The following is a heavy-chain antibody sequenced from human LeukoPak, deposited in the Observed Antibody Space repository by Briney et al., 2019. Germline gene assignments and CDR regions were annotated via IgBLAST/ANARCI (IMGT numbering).Heavy chain of an antibody. V-gene: IGHV3-30-3*01. Sequence: GGSLRLSCAASGFTFSSYSMHWVRHAPCKGLEWVAVISYDGSNKYYADSVKGRFTISRDNSKNTLYLQMNSLRAEDTAVYYCARDPIGYYYGMDVWGQGTTVTVSS. J-gene: IGHJ6*02. CDR2: ISYDGSNK. CDR3: ARDPIGYYYGMDV. D-gene: IGHD2/OR15-2a*01. CDR1: GFTFSSYS.